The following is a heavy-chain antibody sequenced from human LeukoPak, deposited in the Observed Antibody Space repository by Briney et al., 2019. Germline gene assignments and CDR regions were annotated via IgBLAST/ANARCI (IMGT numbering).Heavy chain of an antibody. D-gene: IGHD3-10*01. CDR3: ARARAPGWFGDSDYYYMDV. CDR2: IKQDGSEK. CDR1: GFTFSNYG. Sequence: GGSLRLSCAASGFTFSNYGMNWVRQAPGKGLEWVANIKQDGSEKYYVDSVKGRFTISRDNAKNSLYLQMNSLRAEDTAVYYCARARAPGWFGDSDYYYMDVWGKGTTVTVSS. V-gene: IGHV3-7*01. J-gene: IGHJ6*03.